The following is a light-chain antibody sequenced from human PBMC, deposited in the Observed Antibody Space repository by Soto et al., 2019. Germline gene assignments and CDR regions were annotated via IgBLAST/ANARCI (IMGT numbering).Light chain of an antibody. J-gene: IGLJ3*02. V-gene: IGLV1-44*01. CDR3: AAWDDSLNGWV. CDR1: SSNIGSGS. CDR2: NTF. Sequence: QSELTQPPSASETPGQRVTISCSGGSSNIGSGSVNWYQQLPETAPKLLIYNTFQRPSGVPDRYSGSKSGTSASLAISGLQSEDEADYYCAAWDDSLNGWVFGGGTKVTVL.